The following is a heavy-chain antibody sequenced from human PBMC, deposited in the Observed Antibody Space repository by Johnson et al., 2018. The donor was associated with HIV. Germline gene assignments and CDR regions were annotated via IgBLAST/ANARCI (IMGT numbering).Heavy chain of an antibody. CDR2: IHWNGGST. CDR3: AKDRARAAAGWPSDAFDI. J-gene: IGHJ3*02. D-gene: IGHD6-13*01. V-gene: IGHV3-20*04. CDR1: GFSFSNAW. Sequence: VQLVESGGGLVKPGGSLRLSCEASGFSFSNAWMNWVRQAPGKGLEWVSGIHWNGGSTGYGDSVKGRFNISRDNAKTSLYLQMNSLRAEDTALYYCAKDRARAAAGWPSDAFDIWGQGTMVTVSS.